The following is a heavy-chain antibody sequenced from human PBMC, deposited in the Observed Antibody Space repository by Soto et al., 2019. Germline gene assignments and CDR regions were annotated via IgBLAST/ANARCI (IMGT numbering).Heavy chain of an antibody. Sequence: SETLSLTCTVSGGSISSYYWSWIRQPPGKGLEWIWYIYYSGSTNYNPSLKSRVTISVDTSKNQFSLKLSSVTAADTAVYYCARDSGYCSGGSCYLTSPWAFDIWGQGTMVTVSS. V-gene: IGHV4-59*01. J-gene: IGHJ3*02. CDR3: ARDSGYCSGGSCYLTSPWAFDI. CDR2: IYYSGST. CDR1: GGSISSYY. D-gene: IGHD2-15*01.